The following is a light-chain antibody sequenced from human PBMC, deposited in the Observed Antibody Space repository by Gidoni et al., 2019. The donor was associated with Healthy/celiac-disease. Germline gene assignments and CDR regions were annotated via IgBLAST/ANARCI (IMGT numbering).Light chain of an antibody. CDR3: QQLNSYPFT. Sequence: IQLTQSPSSLSASVGDRVTITCRASQGISSYLAWYQQKPGQAPKLLIYAASTSQIGVPSRFSGSGTDIALTISSSSPQPEAFATYHWQQLNSYPFTFGGGTKVEIK. CDR2: AAS. CDR1: QGISSY. J-gene: IGKJ4*01. V-gene: IGKV1-9*01.